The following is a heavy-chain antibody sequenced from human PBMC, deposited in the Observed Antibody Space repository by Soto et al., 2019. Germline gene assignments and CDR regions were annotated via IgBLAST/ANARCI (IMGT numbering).Heavy chain of an antibody. CDR3: ARDQGFGELLADEGTFDY. V-gene: IGHV3-48*01. CDR2: ISSSSSTI. J-gene: IGHJ4*02. D-gene: IGHD3-10*01. Sequence: GGSLRLSCAASGFTFSSYSMNWVRQAPGKGLEWVSYISSSSSTIYYADSVKGRFTISRDNAKNSLYLQMNSLRAEDTAVYYCARDQGFGELLADEGTFDYWGQGTLVTVSS. CDR1: GFTFSSYS.